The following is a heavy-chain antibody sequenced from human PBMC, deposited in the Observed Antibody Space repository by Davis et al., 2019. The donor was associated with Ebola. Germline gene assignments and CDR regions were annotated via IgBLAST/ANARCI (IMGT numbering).Heavy chain of an antibody. CDR2: IKQDGSEK. J-gene: IGHJ4*02. V-gene: IGHV3-7*01. CDR3: ARGGYYYGSGSYLGDGY. Sequence: PGGSLRLSCAASGFTFSSYWMSWVRQAPGKGLEWVANIKQDGSEKYYVDSVKGRFTISRDNAKNSLYLQMNSLRAEDTAVYYCARGGYYYGSGSYLGDGYWGQGTLVTVSS. D-gene: IGHD3-10*01. CDR1: GFTFSSYW.